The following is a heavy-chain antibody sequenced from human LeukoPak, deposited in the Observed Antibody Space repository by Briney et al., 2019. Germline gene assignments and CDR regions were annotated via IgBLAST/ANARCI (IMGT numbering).Heavy chain of an antibody. CDR3: ARHSGSNRPVDC. J-gene: IGHJ4*02. V-gene: IGHV3-74*01. Sequence: GGSLRLSCAASGFTFSSYWMHWVRQAPGKGLVWISGINTDGSTTRYADSVKGRFTISRDNANNTLYLQMNSLRAEDTAVYYCARHSGSNRPVDCWGQGTLVAVSS. CDR1: GFTFSSYW. D-gene: IGHD1-26*01. CDR2: INTDGSTT.